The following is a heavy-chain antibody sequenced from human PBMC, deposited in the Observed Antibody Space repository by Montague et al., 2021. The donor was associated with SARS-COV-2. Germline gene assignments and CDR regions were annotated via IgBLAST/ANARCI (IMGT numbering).Heavy chain of an antibody. CDR1: GDSISRYY. D-gene: IGHD6-19*01. J-gene: IGHJ5*02. CDR3: ARNIGWYSHDR. Sequence: SETLSLTCTVSGDSISRYYWTWIRQSPGRGLKWIGYIYKSEKTNYNPSLKSRVTISEDTSKNQFSLKLRSVTAADTAVYYCARNIGWYSHDRWGQGTLVTVSS. V-gene: IGHV4-59*08. CDR2: IYKSEKT.